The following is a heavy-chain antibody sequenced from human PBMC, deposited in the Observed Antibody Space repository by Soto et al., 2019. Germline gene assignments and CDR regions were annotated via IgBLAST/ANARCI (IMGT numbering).Heavy chain of an antibody. V-gene: IGHV3-53*04. CDR1: GFTISSNY. J-gene: IGHJ6*03. D-gene: IGHD2-2*01. Sequence: GGSLRLSCAASGFTISSNYMSWVRQAPGKGLEWVSVIYSGGSTYYADSVKGRFTISRHNSKNTLYLQMNSLRAEDTAVYYCARDGGYCSSTSCNGTTYYYKDVWGKGTTVTVSS. CDR2: IYSGGST. CDR3: ARDGGYCSSTSCNGTTYYYKDV.